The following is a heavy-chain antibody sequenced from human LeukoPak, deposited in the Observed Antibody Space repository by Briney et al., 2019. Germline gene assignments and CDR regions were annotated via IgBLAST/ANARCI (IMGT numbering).Heavy chain of an antibody. CDR1: GFTFSSYS. Sequence: PGGSLRLSCAASGFTFSSYSMNWVRQAPGKGLEWVSSIRSSSSYIYYADSVKGRFTISRDNAKNSLYLQMNSLRAEDTAVYYCARDIVASSNRRFGYWGQGTLVTVSS. CDR3: ARDIVASSNRRFGY. D-gene: IGHD5-12*01. V-gene: IGHV3-21*01. CDR2: IRSSSSYI. J-gene: IGHJ4*02.